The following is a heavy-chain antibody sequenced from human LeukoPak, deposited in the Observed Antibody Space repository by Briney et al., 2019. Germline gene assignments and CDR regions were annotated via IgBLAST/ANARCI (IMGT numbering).Heavy chain of an antibody. CDR3: ARVGYCGGDCYSHDY. D-gene: IGHD2-21*02. CDR2: ISAYNGNT. CDR1: GYTFTSYG. J-gene: IGHJ4*02. V-gene: IGHV1-18*01. Sequence: ASVKVSCKXSGYTFTSYGISWVRQAPGQGLEWMGWISAYNGNTNYAQKLQGRVTMTTDTSTSTAYMELRSLRSDDTAVYYCARVGYCGGDCYSHDYWGQGTLVTVSS.